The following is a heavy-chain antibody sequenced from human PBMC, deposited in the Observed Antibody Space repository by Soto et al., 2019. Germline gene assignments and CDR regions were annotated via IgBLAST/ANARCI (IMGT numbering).Heavy chain of an antibody. CDR3: ARHSVYYDSTGYPPWFFQH. CDR1: GGSISSSSYY. CDR2: IYYSGST. V-gene: IGHV4-39*01. Sequence: QLQLQESGPGLVKPSETLSLTCTVSGGSISSSSYYWGWIRQPPGKGLEWIGSIYYSGSTYYNPSLKSRVTISIDRSKNQFSLKLTSVTAADTAVYYCARHSVYYDSTGYPPWFFQHWGQGTLVTVSS. D-gene: IGHD3-22*01. J-gene: IGHJ1*01.